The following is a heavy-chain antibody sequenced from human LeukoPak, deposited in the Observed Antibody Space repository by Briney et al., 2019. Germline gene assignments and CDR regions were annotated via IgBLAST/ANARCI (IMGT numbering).Heavy chain of an antibody. D-gene: IGHD5-24*01. J-gene: IGHJ3*01. Sequence: PSESLSLTCTVSGGSISSYYWSWIRQPPGKGLEWIGYIYYSGSTTYNPSSKSRVTISVDTSKNQFSLKLSSVTAADTAVYYCARHREKGAFDVWGQGTMVTVSS. CDR2: IYYSGST. CDR3: ARHREKGAFDV. CDR1: GGSISSYY. V-gene: IGHV4-59*01.